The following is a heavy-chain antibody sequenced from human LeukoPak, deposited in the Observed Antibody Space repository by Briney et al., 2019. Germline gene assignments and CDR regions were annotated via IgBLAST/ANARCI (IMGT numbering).Heavy chain of an antibody. CDR2: IHYTGTP. V-gene: IGHV4-59*12. J-gene: IGHJ4*02. D-gene: IGHD2/OR15-2a*01. CDR1: GGSINNYY. CDR3: ARGDWPSSSMVGSH. Sequence: SETLSLTCTVSGGSINNYYWNWIRQPPGKGLEWIGYIHYTGTPTYNPSLESRVAISLDTSKNQFSLRLNSVTAADTAVYYCARGDWPSSSMVGSHWGQGTLVTVSS.